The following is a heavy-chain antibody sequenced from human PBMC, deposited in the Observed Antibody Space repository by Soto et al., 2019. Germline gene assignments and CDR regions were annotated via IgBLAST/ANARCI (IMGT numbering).Heavy chain of an antibody. Sequence: HPGGSLRLSCTASGFTFGDYAMSWFRQAPGKGLEWVGFIRSKAYGGTTEYAASVKGRFTISRDDSKSIAYLQMNSLKTEDTAVYYCTRDRTTYYDFWSGYPTRHTPIDYWGQGTLVTVSS. CDR2: IRSKAYGGTT. D-gene: IGHD3-3*01. CDR3: TRDRTTYYDFWSGYPTRHTPIDY. J-gene: IGHJ4*02. CDR1: GFTFGDYA. V-gene: IGHV3-49*03.